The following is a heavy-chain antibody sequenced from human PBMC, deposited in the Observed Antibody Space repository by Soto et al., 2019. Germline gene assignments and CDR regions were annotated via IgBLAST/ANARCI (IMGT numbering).Heavy chain of an antibody. Sequence: GGSLRLSCAASGFTFSSYAMHWVRQAPGKGLEWVAVISYDGSNKYYADSVKGRFTISRDNSKNTLYLQMNSLRAEDTAVYYCARHIYFDYWGQGTLVTVSS. CDR1: GFTFSSYA. CDR3: ARHIYFDY. V-gene: IGHV3-30-3*01. J-gene: IGHJ4*02. CDR2: ISYDGSNK.